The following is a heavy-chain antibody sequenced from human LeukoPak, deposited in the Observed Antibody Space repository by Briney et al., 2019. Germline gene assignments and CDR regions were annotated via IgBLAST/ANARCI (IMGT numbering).Heavy chain of an antibody. CDR3: ARDLLTDAFDI. D-gene: IGHD4/OR15-4a*01. Sequence: ASVKVSCKASGYTFTNFGISWVRQAPGQGLEWMGWISTYNGHTNYAQKLQGRVTMTTDTSTSTAYMEVRSLRSDDTAVYYCARDLLTDAFDIWGLGTMVTVSS. V-gene: IGHV1-18*01. CDR1: GYTFTNFG. J-gene: IGHJ3*02. CDR2: ISTYNGHT.